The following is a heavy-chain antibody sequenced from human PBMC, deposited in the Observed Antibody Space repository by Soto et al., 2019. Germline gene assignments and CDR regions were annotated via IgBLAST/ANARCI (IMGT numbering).Heavy chain of an antibody. D-gene: IGHD6-19*01. CDR2: IYHSGST. CDR3: ARLRIAVAGTLLDY. Sequence: SETLSLTCAFSGYSSSSGYYWGWIRQPPGKGLEWIGSIYHSGSTYYNPSLKSRVTISVDTSKNQFSLKLSSVTAADTAVYYCARLRIAVAGTLLDYWGQGTLVTVSS. CDR1: GYSSSSGYY. J-gene: IGHJ4*02. V-gene: IGHV4-38-2*01.